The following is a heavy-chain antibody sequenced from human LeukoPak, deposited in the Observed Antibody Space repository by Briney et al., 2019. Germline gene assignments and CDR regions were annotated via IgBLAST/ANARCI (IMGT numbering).Heavy chain of an antibody. Sequence: GGSLRLSCAASGFTFSNYWMNWVRQAPGKGLDWVANIKEDGSEKYYVDSVKGRFTISRDNAKSSLYLQMNTLRAEDTAVYYCARSRIDYWGQGTLVTVSS. V-gene: IGHV3-7*04. CDR3: ARSRIDY. CDR1: GFTFSNYW. CDR2: IKEDGSEK. J-gene: IGHJ4*02.